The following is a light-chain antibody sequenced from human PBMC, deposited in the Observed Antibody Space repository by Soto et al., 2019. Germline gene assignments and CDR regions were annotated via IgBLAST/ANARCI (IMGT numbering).Light chain of an antibody. V-gene: IGLV2-14*01. Sequence: QSALPQPASVSGSPGQSITISCTGTSNDVGSYNYVSWYQQHPGKAPKLMIYDVSNRPSGVSNRFSGSKSGNTASLTISGLQAEDEADYYCSSYTTSTTLVFGTGTKVTVL. CDR2: DVS. CDR1: SNDVGSYNY. CDR3: SSYTTSTTLV. J-gene: IGLJ1*01.